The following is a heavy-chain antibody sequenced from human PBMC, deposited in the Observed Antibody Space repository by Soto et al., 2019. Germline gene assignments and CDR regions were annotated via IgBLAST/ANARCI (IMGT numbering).Heavy chain of an antibody. D-gene: IGHD3-3*01. J-gene: IGHJ4*02. CDR3: ARDFWSGFCFDY. V-gene: IGHV3-30*03. Sequence: QVQLVDSGGGVVQPGRSLRLTCVASGFTFRTFGMHWVRQAPGKGLEWVAVISDDGSNKYYADSVKGRFAISRDNSKNTLYLQMNSLGAEDTAVYYCARDFWSGFCFDYWGQRTLVTVSS. CDR1: GFTFRTFG. CDR2: ISDDGSNK.